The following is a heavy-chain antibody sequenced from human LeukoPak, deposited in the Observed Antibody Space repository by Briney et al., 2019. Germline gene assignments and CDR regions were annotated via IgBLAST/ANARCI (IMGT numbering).Heavy chain of an antibody. CDR1: GFTVSSNY. CDR3: AKSEYCTNGICTNPPFDY. V-gene: IGHV3-53*05. J-gene: IGHJ4*02. CDR2: IYSGGST. Sequence: PGGSLRLSCAASGFTVSSNYMSWVRQAPGKGLEWVSVIYSGGSTYYADSVKGRFTISRDKSKNTLYLQMNSLRAEDTALYYCAKSEYCTNGICTNPPFDYWGQGTLVTVSS. D-gene: IGHD2-8*01.